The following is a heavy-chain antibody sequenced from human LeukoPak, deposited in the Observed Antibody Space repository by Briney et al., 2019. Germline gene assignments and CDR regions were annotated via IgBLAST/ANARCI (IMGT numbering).Heavy chain of an antibody. V-gene: IGHV1-2*02. Sequence: ASVKVSCKASGYTFTGYYMHWVRQAPGQGLEWMGWINPNSGGTNYAQKFQGRVTMTRDTSISTAYMELSRLRSDDTAVYYCARDPGILWFGELLRTNFDYWGQGTLVTVSS. CDR2: INPNSGGT. J-gene: IGHJ4*02. CDR3: ARDPGILWFGELLRTNFDY. D-gene: IGHD3-10*01. CDR1: GYTFTGYY.